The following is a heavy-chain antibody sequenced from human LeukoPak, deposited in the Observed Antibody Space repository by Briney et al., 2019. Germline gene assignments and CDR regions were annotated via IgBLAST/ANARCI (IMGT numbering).Heavy chain of an antibody. J-gene: IGHJ4*02. CDR2: ISYDGSNK. Sequence: PGRSLILSCAASGFTFSSYAMHWVRRAPGKGLEWVAVISYDGSNKYYADSVKGRFTISRDNAKNTLYLQMNSLRAEDTAVYYCARANPGMAFDYWGQGTLVTVSS. D-gene: IGHD6-13*01. CDR3: ARANPGMAFDY. CDR1: GFTFSSYA. V-gene: IGHV3-30-3*01.